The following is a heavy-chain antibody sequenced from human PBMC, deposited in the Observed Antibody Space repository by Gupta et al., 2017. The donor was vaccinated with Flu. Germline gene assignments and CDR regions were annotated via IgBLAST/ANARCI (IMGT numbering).Heavy chain of an antibody. V-gene: IGHV3-21*01. CDR1: GFTFSSYS. CDR2: ISSSSSYI. D-gene: IGHD3-3*01. J-gene: IGHJ6*02. CDR3: ARDDFWLMDV. Sequence: EVQLVESGGGLVKPGGSLRLSCAASGFTFSSYSMNWVRQAPGKGLEWVSSISSSSSYIYYADSVKGRFTISRDNAKNSLYLQMNSVRAEDTAVYYCARDDFWLMDVWGQGTTVTVSS.